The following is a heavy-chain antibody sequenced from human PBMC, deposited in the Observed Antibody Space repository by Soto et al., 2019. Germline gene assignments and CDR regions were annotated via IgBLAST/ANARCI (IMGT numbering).Heavy chain of an antibody. J-gene: IGHJ3*02. V-gene: IGHV3-21*01. CDR1: GFTFSSYR. CDR2: ISSTSYYI. Sequence: GGSLRLSCAASGFTFSSYRMNWVRQAPGKGLEWVSSISSTSYYIDYADSVQGRFTISRDNSKNSLYLQMNSLRAEDTAVYYCAKDGPRNSGHYRDAFDIWGQGTMVTLSS. D-gene: IGHD3-22*01. CDR3: AKDGPRNSGHYRDAFDI.